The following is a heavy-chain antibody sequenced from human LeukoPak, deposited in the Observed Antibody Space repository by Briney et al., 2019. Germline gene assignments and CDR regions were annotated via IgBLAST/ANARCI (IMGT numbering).Heavy chain of an antibody. D-gene: IGHD3-9*01. CDR3: ARRYFDWLPDAFDI. J-gene: IGHJ3*02. CDR2: ISAYNGNT. V-gene: IGHV1-18*01. Sequence: GASVKVSCKASGYTFTSYGISWVRQAPGQGLEWMGWISAYNGNTNYAQKLQGRVTMTTDTSTSTAYMELRSLRSDDTAVYYCARRYFDWLPDAFDIWGRGTMVTVSS. CDR1: GYTFTSYG.